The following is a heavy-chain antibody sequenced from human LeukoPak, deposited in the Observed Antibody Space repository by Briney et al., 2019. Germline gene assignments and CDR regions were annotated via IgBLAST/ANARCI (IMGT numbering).Heavy chain of an antibody. Sequence: AGGSLRLSCAASGFTFSSYAMSWVRQAPGKGLEWVSGMSGSGGSTYYADSVKGRFTISRDNSKNTLYLQMNTLRAEDTAVYYCAKDREYSYVYDAFDIWGQGILVTVSS. CDR3: AKDREYSYVYDAFDI. D-gene: IGHD3-16*01. CDR2: MSGSGGST. J-gene: IGHJ3*02. V-gene: IGHV3-23*01. CDR1: GFTFSSYA.